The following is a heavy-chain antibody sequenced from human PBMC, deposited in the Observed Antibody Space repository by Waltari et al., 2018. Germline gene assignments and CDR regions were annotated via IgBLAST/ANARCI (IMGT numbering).Heavy chain of an antibody. D-gene: IGHD7-27*01. CDR3: AKVWGFFYFDF. CDR1: GFTFSSYA. J-gene: IGHJ4*02. Sequence: EVQLLESGGGLFPPGGSLRLSCGVSGFTFSSYAMAWVRQSPGNGLEWVSIVSNGVGSTYYADSVKGRFTVSRDSSNNTLYLQMNSLRDEDTAMYYCAKVWGFFYFDFWCMGTLVTVSS. V-gene: IGHV3-23*01. CDR2: VSNGVGST.